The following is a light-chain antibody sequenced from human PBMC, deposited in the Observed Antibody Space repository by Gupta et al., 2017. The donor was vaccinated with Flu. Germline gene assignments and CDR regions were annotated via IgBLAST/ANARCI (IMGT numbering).Light chain of an antibody. V-gene: IGKV1-5*03. Sequence: DIQMTQSPTTLSASIGDRVTTTYRASPNVDVWLAWYQQKPGKAPKLLIYKTSTVETGVPSRFSGSGSGTEFTLTISSLQPDDFATYFWQEDIHYSLTFGGGTKVEVK. J-gene: IGKJ4*01. CDR2: KTS. CDR3: QEDIHYSLT. CDR1: PNVDVW.